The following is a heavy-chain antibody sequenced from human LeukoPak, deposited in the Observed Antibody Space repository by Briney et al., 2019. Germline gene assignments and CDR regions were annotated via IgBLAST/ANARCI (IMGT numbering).Heavy chain of an antibody. CDR1: GGTFSSYA. V-gene: IGHV1-69*05. D-gene: IGHD6-13*01. Sequence: SVKVSCKASGGTFSSYAISWVRQAPGQGLEWMGGIIPIFGTANYAQKFQGRVTMTRDMSTSTVYMALSSLRSEDTAVYYCARSIYSSPRGGFDPWGQGTLVTVSS. CDR2: IIPIFGTA. CDR3: ARSIYSSPRGGFDP. J-gene: IGHJ5*02.